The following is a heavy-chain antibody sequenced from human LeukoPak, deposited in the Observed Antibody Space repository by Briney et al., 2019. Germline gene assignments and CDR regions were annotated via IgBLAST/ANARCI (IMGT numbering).Heavy chain of an antibody. CDR2: IYYRST. CDR1: GGSISSYY. CDR3: ARHYDNDGYYYPHFDY. J-gene: IGHJ4*02. V-gene: IGHV4-59*08. Sequence: PSETLSLTCTVSGGSISSYYWSWVRQPPGKGLEWIGYIYYRSTSYNPSLKIRVAISIDTSKNQLSLKLRSVTAADKAVYYCARHYDNDGYYYPHFDYWGQGTLVTVSS. D-gene: IGHD3-22*01.